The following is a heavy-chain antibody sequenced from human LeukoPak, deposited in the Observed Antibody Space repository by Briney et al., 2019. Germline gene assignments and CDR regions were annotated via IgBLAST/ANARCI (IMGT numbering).Heavy chain of an antibody. CDR2: ITGRGDTT. CDR3: AKNRTVTSIQGDS. Sequence: GGSLRLSCAASGFTFTDCAMSWVRQAPGKGLEWVSSITGRGDTTYYADSVKGRFTISRDNSKNMLSLQMNSLRAEDTAVYYCAKNRTVTSIQGDSWGQGTLVTVSS. CDR1: GFTFTDCA. V-gene: IGHV3-23*01. J-gene: IGHJ4*02. D-gene: IGHD4-11*01.